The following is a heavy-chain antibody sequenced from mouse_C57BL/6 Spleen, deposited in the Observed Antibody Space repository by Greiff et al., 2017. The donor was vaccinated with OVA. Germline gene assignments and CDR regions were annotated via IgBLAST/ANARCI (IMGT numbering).Heavy chain of an antibody. D-gene: IGHD4-1*01. CDR2: INPYNGGT. J-gene: IGHJ2*01. CDR3: ARNCDYFDY. CDR1: GYTFTDYY. Sequence: VQLKESGPVLVKPGASVKLSCTASGYTFTDYYMNWVQQSHGKSLEWIGVINPYNGGTSYNLKFKGKATLTGDKSSSTAYMELNSLTSEDSAVYYCARNCDYFDYWGQGTTLTVSS. V-gene: IGHV1-19*01.